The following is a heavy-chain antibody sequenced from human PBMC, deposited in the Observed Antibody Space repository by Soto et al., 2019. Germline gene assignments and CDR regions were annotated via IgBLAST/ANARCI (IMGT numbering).Heavy chain of an antibody. CDR2: ISSSSSYT. CDR3: AIDHHRYSGYDYVDY. Sequence: QVQLVESGGGLVKPGGSLRLSCVASGFTFSDYYMSWIRQAPGKGLEWVSYISSSSSYTNYADSVKGRFTISRDNAKNSLDLQMNSLRAEDTAVYYCAIDHHRYSGYDYVDYWGQGTLVTVSS. V-gene: IGHV3-11*05. CDR1: GFTFSDYY. D-gene: IGHD5-12*01. J-gene: IGHJ4*02.